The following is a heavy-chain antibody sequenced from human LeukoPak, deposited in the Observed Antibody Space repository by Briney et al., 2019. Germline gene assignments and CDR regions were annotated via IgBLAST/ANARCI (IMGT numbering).Heavy chain of an antibody. V-gene: IGHV5-51*01. CDR1: GYSFTSYW. CDR2: IYPGDSDT. D-gene: IGHD2-21*02. Sequence: GESLKISCKGSGYSFTSYWIGWVRQMPGKGLEWMGIIYPGDSDTRYSPSFQGQVTTSADKSISTAYLQWSSLKASDTAMYYCARRRYCGGDCYDRAFDIWGQGTTVTVSS. J-gene: IGHJ3*02. CDR3: ARRRYCGGDCYDRAFDI.